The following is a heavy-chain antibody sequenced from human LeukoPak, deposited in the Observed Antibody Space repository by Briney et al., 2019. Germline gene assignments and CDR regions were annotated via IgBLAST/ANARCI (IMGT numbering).Heavy chain of an antibody. D-gene: IGHD2-21*01. Sequence: GGSLRLSCAASGFTFSSYGMHWVRQAPGKGLEWVAVISYDGSNKYYADSVKSRFTISRDNSKNTLYLQMNSLRAEDTAVYYCAKPVCGGECYRYFDYWGQGTLVTVSS. CDR3: AKPVCGGECYRYFDY. CDR1: GFTFSSYG. J-gene: IGHJ4*02. CDR2: ISYDGSNK. V-gene: IGHV3-30*18.